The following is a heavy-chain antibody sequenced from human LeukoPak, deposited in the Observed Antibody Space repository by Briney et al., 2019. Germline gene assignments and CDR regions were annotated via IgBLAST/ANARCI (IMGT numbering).Heavy chain of an antibody. D-gene: IGHD6-19*01. CDR1: GYTLTNHY. J-gene: IGHJ4*02. CDR3: ARVGRGSGWSTFDY. CDR2: ISAYNGNT. V-gene: IGHV1-18*04. Sequence: ASVKVSCKAFGYTLTNHYMHWVRQAPGQGLEWMGWISAYNGNTNYAQKLQGRVTMTTDTSTSTAYMELRSLRSDDTAVYYCARVGRGSGWSTFDYWGQGTLVTVSS.